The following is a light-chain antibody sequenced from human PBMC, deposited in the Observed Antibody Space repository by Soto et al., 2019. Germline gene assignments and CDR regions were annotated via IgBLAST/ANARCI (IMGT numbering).Light chain of an antibody. V-gene: IGLV1-47*01. CDR1: SSNIGSNY. CDR3: AAWDDSLSGVV. J-gene: IGLJ2*01. CDR2: SND. Sequence: QAVVTQPPSASGTPGQRVAISCSGSSSNIGSNYVYWYQQLPGTAPKFVIDSNDQRPSGVPDRFSGSKSGTSASLAISGLRSEDEADYFCAAWDDSLSGVVFGGGTKVTVL.